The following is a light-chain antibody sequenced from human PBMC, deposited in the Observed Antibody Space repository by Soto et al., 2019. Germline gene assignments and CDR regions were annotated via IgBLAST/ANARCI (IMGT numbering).Light chain of an antibody. CDR3: QQSYSSPPWT. V-gene: IGKV1-5*01. J-gene: IGKJ1*01. Sequence: DIQMTQSPSTLSAFVGDRVTITCRARQSISSWLAWYQQKPGKAPRLLIYRASSVKSGVPPRFSGSGSGRDFTLTISSLRPDDIATYFCQQSYSSPPWTFGQGTRVEVK. CDR1: QSISSW. CDR2: RAS.